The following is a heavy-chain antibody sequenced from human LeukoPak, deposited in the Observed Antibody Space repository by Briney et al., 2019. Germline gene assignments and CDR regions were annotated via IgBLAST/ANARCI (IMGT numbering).Heavy chain of an antibody. CDR1: GFTFSSYG. J-gene: IGHJ6*03. CDR3: ARDNVVQQLVRTYYYYYYMDV. V-gene: IGHV3-30*03. Sequence: GGSLRLPCAASGFTFSSYGMHWVRQAPGKGLEWVAVISYDGSNKYYADSVKGRFTISRDNSKNTLYLQMNSLRAEDTAVYYCARDNVVQQLVRTYYYYYYMDVWGKGTTVTVSS. CDR2: ISYDGSNK. D-gene: IGHD6-6*01.